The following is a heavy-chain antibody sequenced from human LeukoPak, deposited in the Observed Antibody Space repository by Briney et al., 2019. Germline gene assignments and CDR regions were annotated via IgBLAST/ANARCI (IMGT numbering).Heavy chain of an antibody. D-gene: IGHD5-18*01. J-gene: IGHJ4*02. Sequence: PGGSLRLSCAASGFTFSNAWMSWVRQAPGKGLEWVGRIKSKTDGCTTDYAAPVKGRFTISREDSKKTVYMQMNSLKNEDTTVYYCTTACPGYSYGFSLLTTPDYWGQGTLVTVSS. CDR3: TTACPGYSYGFSLLTTPDY. V-gene: IGHV3-15*01. CDR1: GFTFSNAW. CDR2: IKSKTDGCTT.